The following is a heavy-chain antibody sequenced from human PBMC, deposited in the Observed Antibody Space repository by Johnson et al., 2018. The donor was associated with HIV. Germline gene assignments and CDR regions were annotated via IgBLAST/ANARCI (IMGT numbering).Heavy chain of an antibody. Sequence: VQLVESGGGLVQPGGSLRLSCAASGFTFSSYDMHWVRQPTGNGLEWVSSIDTTGDTYYPRSVRGRFTISRENAKNSLYLQMNNLRAGDSAVYYCVRASWFGAFDIWGQGTLVTVSS. CDR3: VRASWFGAFDI. J-gene: IGHJ3*02. CDR2: IDTTGDT. V-gene: IGHV3-13*01. D-gene: IGHD3-10*01. CDR1: GFTFSSYD.